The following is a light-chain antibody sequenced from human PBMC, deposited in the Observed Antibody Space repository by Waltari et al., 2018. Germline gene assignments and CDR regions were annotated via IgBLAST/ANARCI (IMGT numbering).Light chain of an antibody. V-gene: IGLV1-44*01. CDR2: NNN. CDR1: SSDIGINI. CDR3: AAWDDSQNGVV. Sequence: QSVLTQPPSASGTPGQRVTISCSGSSSDIGINIVTWYQQLPGTAPKLLIYNNNQRPSGGPDRFAGSKSGTSASLAISGLQSEDEATYYCAAWDDSQNGVVFGGGTKLTV. J-gene: IGLJ2*01.